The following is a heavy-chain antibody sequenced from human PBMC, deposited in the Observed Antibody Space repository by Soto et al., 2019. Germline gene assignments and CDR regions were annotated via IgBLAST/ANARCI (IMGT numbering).Heavy chain of an antibody. CDR1: GGSISSSDYY. Sequence: SETLSLTCTVSGGSISSSDYYWGWIRQPPGEGLAWIGSIYYTGVTYYNPSLNSRVTMSIDTSKNQFSLKLSSVTVADTALYYCARGQGAAAGHSNFDYWGQGALVTVSS. V-gene: IGHV4-39*01. CDR3: ARGQGAAAGHSNFDY. CDR2: IYYTGVT. D-gene: IGHD6-13*01. J-gene: IGHJ4*02.